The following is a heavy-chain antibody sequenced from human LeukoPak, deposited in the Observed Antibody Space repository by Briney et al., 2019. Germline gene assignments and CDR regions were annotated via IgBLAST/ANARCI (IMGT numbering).Heavy chain of an antibody. D-gene: IGHD3-22*01. CDR3: TRAVDDSSGYYFNDY. V-gene: IGHV3-49*04. CDR1: GFTFSSYA. CDR2: IRSKTYGGTP. J-gene: IGHJ4*02. Sequence: GGSLRLSCAASGFTFSSYAMSWVRQAPGKGLEWISFIRSKTYGGTPEYAASVKGRFTTSRDDSISIAYLQVNSLKTEDTAVYYCTRAVDDSSGYYFNDYWGQGTLVTVSS.